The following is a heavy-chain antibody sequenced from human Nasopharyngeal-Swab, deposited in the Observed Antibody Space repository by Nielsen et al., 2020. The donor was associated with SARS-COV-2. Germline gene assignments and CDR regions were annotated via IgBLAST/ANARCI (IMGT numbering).Heavy chain of an antibody. Sequence: WTRQPPGKGLEWVSYISSSSTIYYADSVKGRFTISRDNAKNSLYLQMNSLRAEDTAVYYCARDTKGSSGWPYYYYYYMDVWGKGTTVTVSS. CDR2: ISSSSTI. J-gene: IGHJ6*03. CDR3: ARDTKGSSGWPYYYYYYMDV. D-gene: IGHD6-19*01. V-gene: IGHV3-69-1*01.